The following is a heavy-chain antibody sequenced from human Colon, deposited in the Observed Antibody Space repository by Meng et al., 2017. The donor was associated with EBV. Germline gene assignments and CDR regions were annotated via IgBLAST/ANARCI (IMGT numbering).Heavy chain of an antibody. CDR3: ASFDHIPRRNYFDY. Sequence: QVQLQQWGAGLLKPSETLSLTCGVSGGSLSGYYWSWIRHFPGKGLEWIGYIHHSGSAYYNPSLKSRVSISVDTSKNQFSLNLNSMTAADTAVYYCASFDHIPRRNYFDYWGQGTLVTVSS. V-gene: IGHV4-34*02. J-gene: IGHJ4*02. CDR1: GGSLSGYY. CDR2: IHHSGSA. D-gene: IGHD2-21*01.